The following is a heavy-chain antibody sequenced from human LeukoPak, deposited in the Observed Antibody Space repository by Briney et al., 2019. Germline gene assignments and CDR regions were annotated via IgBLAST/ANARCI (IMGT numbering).Heavy chain of an antibody. D-gene: IGHD3-3*01. J-gene: IGHJ6*02. Sequence: GGSLRLSCAASGFAFSHYAMSWVRQAPGKGLEWVSAISGSGGSTYYADSVKGRFTISRDNSKNTLYLQMNSLRAEDTAVYYHAKVDFWSGYSNYYYGMDVWGQGTTVTVSS. V-gene: IGHV3-23*01. CDR1: GFAFSHYA. CDR3: AKVDFWSGYSNYYYGMDV. CDR2: ISGSGGST.